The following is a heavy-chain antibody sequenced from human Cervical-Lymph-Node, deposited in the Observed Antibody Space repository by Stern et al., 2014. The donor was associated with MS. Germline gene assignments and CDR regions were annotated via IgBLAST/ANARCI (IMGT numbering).Heavy chain of an antibody. CDR2: ISNDGNEK. Sequence: VQLVESGGGVVQPGRSLRLSCAASGFTLRSYGMHWVRQAPGKGLEWVAVISNDGNEKYYTDSVKGRFTISRDNSKNTLYLQMNSLRTEDTAVYYCAKDRLFCSGGGCYAMDVWGQGTTVTVS. J-gene: IGHJ6*02. D-gene: IGHD2-15*01. CDR1: GFTLRSYG. CDR3: AKDRLFCSGGGCYAMDV. V-gene: IGHV3-30*18.